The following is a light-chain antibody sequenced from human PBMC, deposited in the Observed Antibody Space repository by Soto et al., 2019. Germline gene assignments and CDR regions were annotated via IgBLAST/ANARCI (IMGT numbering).Light chain of an antibody. CDR1: SSNIGAGYD. CDR3: QSYDSSLSGYWV. CDR2: GNS. Sequence: QSVLTQPPSVSGAPGQRGTISCTGSSSNIGAGYDVHWYQQLPGTAPKLLIYGNSNRPSGVPDRFSGSKSGTSASLAITGLQADDEADYYCQSYDSSLSGYWVFGGGTQLTVL. V-gene: IGLV1-40*01. J-gene: IGLJ3*02.